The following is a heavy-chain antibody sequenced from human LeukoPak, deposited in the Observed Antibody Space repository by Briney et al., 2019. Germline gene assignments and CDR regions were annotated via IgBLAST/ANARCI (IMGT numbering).Heavy chain of an antibody. J-gene: IGHJ4*02. V-gene: IGHV4-39*01. D-gene: IGHD6-6*01. Sequence: SETLSLTCTVSGDSVSTNLYYWGWIRRPPGKGLEWIGKFFHSGTTYYNPSLKSRVSISVDTSKNQFSLKLNSVTAADTAVYYCARQGYGRSSFFDHWGQGTLVTVSS. CDR1: GDSVSTNLYY. CDR2: FFHSGTT. CDR3: ARQGYGRSSFFDH.